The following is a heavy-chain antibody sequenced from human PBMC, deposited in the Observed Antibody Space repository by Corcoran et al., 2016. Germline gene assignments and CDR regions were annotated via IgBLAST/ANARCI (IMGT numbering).Heavy chain of an antibody. CDR2: IYYSGST. V-gene: IGHV4-61*01. CDR3: ARVAGMTGYFDY. CDR1: GGSVSSGSYY. J-gene: IGHJ4*02. D-gene: IGHD3-9*01. Sequence: QVQLQESGPGLVKPSETLSLTCTVSGGSVSSGSYYWSWIRQPPGKGLRWIGDIYYSGSTNYNPSLESRVTISVDTSKNQFSLKLSSVTAADTAVYDCARVAGMTGYFDYWGQGTLVTVSS.